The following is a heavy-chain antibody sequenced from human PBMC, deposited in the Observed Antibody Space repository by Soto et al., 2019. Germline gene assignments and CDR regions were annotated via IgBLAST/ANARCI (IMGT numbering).Heavy chain of an antibody. CDR1: GGTFSRNS. V-gene: IGHV1-69*12. CDR2: IIPIFGTP. Sequence: QVQLVQSGADVKKPGSSVKVSCKASGGTFSRNSISWVRQAPGQGLEWMGGIIPIFGTPNYAQKSQGRLTITADESTSTAYMELSSLRSDDTAVYYCARPIQFYFDTSAQSAWFDPWGQGTLVTVSS. D-gene: IGHD3-22*01. J-gene: IGHJ5*02. CDR3: ARPIQFYFDTSAQSAWFDP.